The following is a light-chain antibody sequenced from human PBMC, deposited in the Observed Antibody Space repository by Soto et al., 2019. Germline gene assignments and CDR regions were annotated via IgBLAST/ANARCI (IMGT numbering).Light chain of an antibody. CDR2: KVS. Sequence: DIQMTQSPSTLSASVGDRVTITCRASQSINNWLARYQQKPGKAPKLLIYKVSSLESGVPSRFSGSGSGTEFTLIISSLLPADFATYYCQQYNTHWTFGQGTKVEIQ. CDR3: QQYNTHWT. CDR1: QSINNW. J-gene: IGKJ1*01. V-gene: IGKV1-5*03.